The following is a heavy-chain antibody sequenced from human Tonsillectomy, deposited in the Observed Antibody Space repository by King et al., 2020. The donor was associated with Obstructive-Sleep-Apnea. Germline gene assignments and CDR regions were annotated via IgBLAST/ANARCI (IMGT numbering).Heavy chain of an antibody. CDR3: AKDQSGTSLLIGYFDY. V-gene: IGHV3-9*01. J-gene: IGHJ4*02. CDR1: GFTFDDYA. D-gene: IGHD1-1*01. CDR2: ISWNSDNI. Sequence: VQLVESGGGLVQPGRSLRLSCAASGFTFDDYAMHWVRQVPGRGLEWVSGISWNSDNIDYADSVRGRFTISRDNAKNSLFLQMSSLRPEDTALYYCAKDQSGTSLLIGYFDYWGQGTLVTVSS.